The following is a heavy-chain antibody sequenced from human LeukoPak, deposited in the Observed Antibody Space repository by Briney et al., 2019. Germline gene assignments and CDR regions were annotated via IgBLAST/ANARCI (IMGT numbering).Heavy chain of an antibody. CDR3: ARHPHGYSGYDSPRAYYYYGMDV. J-gene: IGHJ6*02. V-gene: IGHV5-51*01. CDR2: IYPGDSDT. D-gene: IGHD5-12*01. Sequence: GESLRISCKGSGYSFTSYWIGWVRPMPGKGLEWMGIIYPGDSDTRYSPSFQGQVTISADKSISTAYLQWSSLKASDTAMYYCARHPHGYSGYDSPRAYYYYGMDVWGQGTTVTVSS. CDR1: GYSFTSYW.